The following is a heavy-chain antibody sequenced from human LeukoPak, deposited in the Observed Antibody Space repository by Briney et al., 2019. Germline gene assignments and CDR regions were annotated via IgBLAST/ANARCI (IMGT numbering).Heavy chain of an antibody. CDR2: IIPIFGTA. J-gene: IGHJ5*02. V-gene: IGHV1-69*05. D-gene: IGHD2-8*01. CDR3: ARDLSLIHLEGFVWFDP. CDR1: GGTFSSYA. Sequence: GSSVKVSCKASGGTFSSYAISWVRQAPGQGLEWMGGIIPIFGTANYAQKFQGRVTMTRDTSISTAYMELSRLRSDDTAVYYCARDLSLIHLEGFVWFDPWGQGTLVTVSS.